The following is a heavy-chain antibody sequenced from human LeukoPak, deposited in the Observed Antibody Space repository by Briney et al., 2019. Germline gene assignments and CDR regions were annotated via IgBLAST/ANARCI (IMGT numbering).Heavy chain of an antibody. Sequence: SETLSLTCAVYGGSFSGYYWSWIRQPPGKGLEWIGEINHSGSTNYNPSLKSRVTISVDTSKNQFSLKLSSVTAADTAVYYCARGPVVVVPAAMRRFDPWGQGTLVTVSS. V-gene: IGHV4-34*01. CDR2: INHSGST. CDR3: ARGPVVVVPAAMRRFDP. D-gene: IGHD2-2*01. J-gene: IGHJ5*02. CDR1: GGSFSGYY.